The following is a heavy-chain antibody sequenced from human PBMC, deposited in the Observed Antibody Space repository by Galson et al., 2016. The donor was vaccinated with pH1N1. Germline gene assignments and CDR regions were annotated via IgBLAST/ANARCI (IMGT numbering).Heavy chain of an antibody. J-gene: IGHJ4*02. Sequence: ETLSLTCTVSGTSVSGHYWSWIRQPPGKGPEWIGYLYYNENTNYNPSLKSRVTISEDTSKNQFSLRLTSVTAADTAVYYCARHTRWGSSSSFDYWGQGALVTVSS. CDR1: GTSVSGHY. D-gene: IGHD6-13*01. CDR3: ARHTRWGSSSSFDY. V-gene: IGHV4-59*08. CDR2: LYYNENT.